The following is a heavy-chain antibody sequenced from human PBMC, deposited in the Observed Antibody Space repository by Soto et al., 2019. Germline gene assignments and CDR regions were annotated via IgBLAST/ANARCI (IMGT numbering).Heavy chain of an antibody. CDR2: IFQSGST. V-gene: IGHV4-4*02. J-gene: IGHJ4*02. CDR3: ARVNSGSYSDY. D-gene: IGHD1-26*01. Sequence: PSETLSLTCAVSGGCIRSNTWWSWISQPPGKGLEWIGEIFQSGSTNNNPSLKTRVTISVDKSKNQFSLKLSSVTAADTAVYYCARVNSGSYSDYWGQGTLVTVSS. CDR1: GGCIRSNTW.